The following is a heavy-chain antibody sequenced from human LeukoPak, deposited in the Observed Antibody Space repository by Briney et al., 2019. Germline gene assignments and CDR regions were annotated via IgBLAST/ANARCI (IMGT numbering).Heavy chain of an antibody. CDR3: ARDGWFGELAENYYFDY. J-gene: IGHJ4*02. D-gene: IGHD3-10*01. CDR2: IDHTGIT. Sequence: PSETLSLTCNVSGGSISSSSYYWSWIRQPPGKGLEWIGYIDHTGITNYNPSLNSRVTISRDTSKNHFSLELSSVTAADTAVYYCARDGWFGELAENYYFDYWGQGTLVTVSS. CDR1: GGSISSSSYY. V-gene: IGHV4-61*03.